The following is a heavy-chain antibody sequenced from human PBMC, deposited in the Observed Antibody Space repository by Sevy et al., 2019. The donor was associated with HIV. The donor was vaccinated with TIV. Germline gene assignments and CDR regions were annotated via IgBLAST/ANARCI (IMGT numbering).Heavy chain of an antibody. V-gene: IGHV3-23*01. CDR1: GFPFSTYA. J-gene: IGHJ4*02. CDR3: TKSPIQAGFDY. D-gene: IGHD3-10*01. Sequence: GGSLRLSCAASGFPFSTYAMSWVRQAPGKGLEWVSAISGNGDNTYYTDSMKGRFTISRDNSKKTLFLHMNSLRAEDTAVYYCTKSPIQAGFDYWGQGTLVTVSS. CDR2: ISGNGDNT.